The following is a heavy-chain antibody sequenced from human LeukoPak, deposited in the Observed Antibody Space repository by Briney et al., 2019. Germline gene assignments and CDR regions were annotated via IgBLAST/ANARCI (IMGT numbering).Heavy chain of an antibody. Sequence: GGSLRLSCAASGFTFSGYGMHWVRQAPGKGLEWVAVISYDGSNKYYADSVKGRFTISRDNSKNTLYLQMNSLRAEDTAVYYCAKRRGPGIAVAGTKDYWGQGTLVTVSS. J-gene: IGHJ4*02. V-gene: IGHV3-30*18. CDR3: AKRRGPGIAVAGTKDY. CDR2: ISYDGSNK. CDR1: GFTFSGYG. D-gene: IGHD6-19*01.